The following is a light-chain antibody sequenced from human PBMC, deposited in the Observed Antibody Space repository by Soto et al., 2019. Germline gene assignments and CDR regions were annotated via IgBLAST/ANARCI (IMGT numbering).Light chain of an antibody. J-gene: IGLJ2*01. CDR2: DNN. V-gene: IGLV1-51*01. CDR3: GTWDSRLRVVV. Sequence: QSVLTQPPSVSAAPRQKVTISCSGSSSNIGSNYVSWYHRVPGTAPKLLIYDNNERPSGIPDRFSGSKSGTSATLDITGLQTGDEGDYYCGTWDSRLRVVVFGGGTKVTV. CDR1: SSNIGSNY.